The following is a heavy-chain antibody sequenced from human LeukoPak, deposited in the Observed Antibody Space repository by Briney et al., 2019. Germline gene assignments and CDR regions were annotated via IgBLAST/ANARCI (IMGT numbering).Heavy chain of an antibody. CDR1: GYTFTGYY. CDR3: ARGGTMVRGVIRDAFDI. J-gene: IGHJ3*02. D-gene: IGHD3-10*01. Sequence: GASVKVSCKASGYTFTGYYMHWVRQAPGQGLEWMGWINPNSGGTNYAQKFQGRVTMTRDTSISTAYMELSRLRSDDTAVYYCARGGTMVRGVIRDAFDIWGQGTMVTVSS. V-gene: IGHV1-2*02. CDR2: INPNSGGT.